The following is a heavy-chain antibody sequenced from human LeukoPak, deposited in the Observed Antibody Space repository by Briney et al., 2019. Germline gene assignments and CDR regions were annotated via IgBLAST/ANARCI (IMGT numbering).Heavy chain of an antibody. D-gene: IGHD5-12*01. CDR2: IGKGGDT. V-gene: IGHV3-13*04. Sequence: GGSLRLACAASGLTFSTYDMHWVRQATGEGLEWVSGIGKGGDTYYVGSVKGRFTISRENAKNSLYLQMNSLRSGDTAVYYCARGGYSGFDVWGQGTVVTVSS. CDR3: ARGGYSGFDV. J-gene: IGHJ3*01. CDR1: GLTFSTYD.